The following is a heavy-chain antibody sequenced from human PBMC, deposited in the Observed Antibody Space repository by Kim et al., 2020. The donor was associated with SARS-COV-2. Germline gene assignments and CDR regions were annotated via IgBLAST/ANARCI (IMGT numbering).Heavy chain of an antibody. CDR1: GGTFSSYA. D-gene: IGHD3-22*01. Sequence: SVKVSCKASGGTFSSYAISWVRQAPGQGLEWMGRIIPILGIANYAQKFQGRVTITADKSTSTAYMELSSLRSEDTAVYYCAREPVRLSGYLESPFDYWGQGTLVTVSS. CDR3: AREPVRLSGYLESPFDY. J-gene: IGHJ4*02. CDR2: IIPILGIA. V-gene: IGHV1-69*04.